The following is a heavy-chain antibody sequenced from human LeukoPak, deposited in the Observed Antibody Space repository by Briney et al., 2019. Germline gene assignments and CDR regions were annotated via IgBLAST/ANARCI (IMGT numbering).Heavy chain of an antibody. CDR1: GFTFSSYA. Sequence: GGSLRLSCAASGFTFSSYAMSWVRQAPGKGLEWVTAISGSGGSTYYADSVKGRFTISRDNSKNTLYLQMNSLRAEDTAVYYCAKGLMVYAYYYYMDVWGKGTTVTVSS. CDR2: ISGSGGST. CDR3: AKGLMVYAYYYYMDV. J-gene: IGHJ6*03. V-gene: IGHV3-23*01. D-gene: IGHD2-8*01.